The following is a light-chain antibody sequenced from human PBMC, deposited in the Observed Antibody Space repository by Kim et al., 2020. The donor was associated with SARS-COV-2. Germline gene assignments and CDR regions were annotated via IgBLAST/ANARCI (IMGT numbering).Light chain of an antibody. CDR1: SSNIGSNN. V-gene: IGLV1-44*01. CDR3: AVWDDSLKQGV. CDR2: SNN. Sequence: VLTQPTSASGTPGQRVTISCSGSSSNIGSNNVVWYQQLPGAAPNLLIYSNNQRPSGIPDRFSGSRSGTSASLAISGLQSGDEADYYCAVWDDSLKQGVFGGGTQLTVL. J-gene: IGLJ3*02.